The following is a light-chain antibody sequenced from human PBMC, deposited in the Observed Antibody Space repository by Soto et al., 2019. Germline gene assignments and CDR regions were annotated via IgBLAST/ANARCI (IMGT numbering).Light chain of an antibody. CDR2: ATS. Sequence: EIVVTQSPATVSGARGERATLSWMASHRVSSYLAWYQQKPGQAPRLLIYATSTRATGIPARFSGSGSGTEFTLTISSLQSEDFAVYYCQQYNNWPLTFGGGTKVDIK. V-gene: IGKV3-15*01. CDR3: QQYNNWPLT. J-gene: IGKJ4*01. CDR1: HRVSSY.